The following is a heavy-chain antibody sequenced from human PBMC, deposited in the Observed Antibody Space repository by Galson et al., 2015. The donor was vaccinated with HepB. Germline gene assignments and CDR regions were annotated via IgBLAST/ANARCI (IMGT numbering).Heavy chain of an antibody. D-gene: IGHD3-16*01. J-gene: IGHJ4*02. V-gene: IGHV3-66*02. Sequence: SLRLSCAASGLIVSSNYMIWVRQAPGKGLEWVSVIYSCGTTYYADPVKGRFTISRDKSRNTVYLQMSSLTPEDTAVYFCVPFPTALPPGDSRGQGTLVTVSS. CDR1: GLIVSSNY. CDR3: VPFPTALPPGDS. CDR2: IYSCGTT.